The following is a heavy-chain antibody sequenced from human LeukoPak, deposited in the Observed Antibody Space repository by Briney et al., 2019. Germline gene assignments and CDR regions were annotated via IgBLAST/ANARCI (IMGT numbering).Heavy chain of an antibody. CDR2: ISASRRYI. V-gene: IGHV3-21*06. CDR3: ANTVAGWDHDS. J-gene: IGHJ5*02. CDR1: GFIFSNYD. Sequence: GGSLRLSCEASGFIFSNYDMRWVRQAPGKGLEWVSYISASRRYINYADSVKGRFTISRDNAKNALYLQMNSLRAEETGIYFCANTVAGWDHDSWGQGTLVTVSS. D-gene: IGHD6-19*01.